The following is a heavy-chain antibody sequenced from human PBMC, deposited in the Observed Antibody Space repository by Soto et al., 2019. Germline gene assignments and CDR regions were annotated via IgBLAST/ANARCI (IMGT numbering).Heavy chain of an antibody. V-gene: IGHV3-48*01. D-gene: IGHD1-26*01. Sequence: EVQLVESGGGWVQPGGSLRLSCAASGFTFSTYSMNWVRQAPGKGLEWLSYISSSSSTIYYADSVKGRFTISRDNAKNSLYLQMNSLRVEDTAVYYCARVGATEYWGQGTLVTVSS. CDR3: ARVGATEY. CDR1: GFTFSTYS. J-gene: IGHJ4*02. CDR2: ISSSSSTI.